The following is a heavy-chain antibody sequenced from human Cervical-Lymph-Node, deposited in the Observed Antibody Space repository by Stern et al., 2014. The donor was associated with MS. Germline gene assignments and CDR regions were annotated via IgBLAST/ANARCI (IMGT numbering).Heavy chain of an antibody. V-gene: IGHV3-30*18. D-gene: IGHD6-19*01. Sequence: VQLVESGGGVVQPGRSLRLSCAASGFTFSSYGMHWVRQAPGKGLEWVAVISYDGSNKYYADSVKGRFTISRDNSKNTLYLQMNSLRAEDTAVYYCAKTEAVAGTPVDYWGQGTLVTVSS. CDR2: ISYDGSNK. CDR3: AKTEAVAGTPVDY. CDR1: GFTFSSYG. J-gene: IGHJ4*02.